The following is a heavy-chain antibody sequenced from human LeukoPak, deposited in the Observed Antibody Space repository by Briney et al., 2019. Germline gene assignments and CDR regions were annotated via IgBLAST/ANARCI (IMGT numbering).Heavy chain of an antibody. CDR2: IVVGSGNT. CDR1: GFTFTSSA. J-gene: IGHJ4*02. D-gene: IGHD1-14*01. Sequence: SVKVSCKASGFTFTSSAMQWVRQARGQRLEWIGWIVVGSGNTNYAQKFQERVTITRDMSTSTAYMELSSLRSEDTAVYYCAVSLQGVAGRFDYWGQGTLVTVSS. V-gene: IGHV1-58*02. CDR3: AVSLQGVAGRFDY.